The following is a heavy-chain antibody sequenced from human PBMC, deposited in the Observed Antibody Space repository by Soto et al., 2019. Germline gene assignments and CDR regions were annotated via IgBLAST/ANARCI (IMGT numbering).Heavy chain of an antibody. Sequence: EVQLVESGGGLVQPGGSLRLSCAASGFIFSNYGMHWVRQAPGTGLEWISYVSGSATSRYYADSVQGRFTISRDNAKNSRYLQMNSLSDDDTAVYYCAGALLLGGSSGWGFNSWGQGTLVTVSS. CDR3: AGALLLGGSSGWGFNS. V-gene: IGHV3-48*02. CDR1: GFIFSNYG. D-gene: IGHD3-22*01. J-gene: IGHJ5*01. CDR2: VSGSATSR.